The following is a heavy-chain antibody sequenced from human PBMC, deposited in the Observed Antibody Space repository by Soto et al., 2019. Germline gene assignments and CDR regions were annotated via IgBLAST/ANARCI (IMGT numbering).Heavy chain of an antibody. V-gene: IGHV3-23*01. CDR2: IGDSGAST. J-gene: IGHJ6*04. CDR1: GFSFSSFA. D-gene: IGHD1-26*01. CDR3: AKGVELDV. Sequence: EVLLLESGGGLVRPGGSLRLSCEASGFSFSSFAMNWVRQAPGKGLEWVSAIGDSGASTYYADSVKGRFTISRDNSRNTLYLQLNSLTAEDTAVYYCAKGVELDVWGNGTTVTVSS.